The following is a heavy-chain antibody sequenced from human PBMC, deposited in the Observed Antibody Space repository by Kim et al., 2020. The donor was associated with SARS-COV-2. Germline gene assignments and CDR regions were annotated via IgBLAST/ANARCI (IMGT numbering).Heavy chain of an antibody. CDR2: IYYSGST. Sequence: SETLSLTCTVSGGSISSSSYYWGWIRQPPGKGLEWIGSIYYSGSTYYNPSLKSRVTISVDTSKNQFSLKLSSVTAADTAVYYCARHFGYGGNSDYWGQGTLVTVSS. CDR3: ARHFGYGGNSDY. J-gene: IGHJ4*02. CDR1: GGSISSSSYY. V-gene: IGHV4-39*01. D-gene: IGHD2-21*02.